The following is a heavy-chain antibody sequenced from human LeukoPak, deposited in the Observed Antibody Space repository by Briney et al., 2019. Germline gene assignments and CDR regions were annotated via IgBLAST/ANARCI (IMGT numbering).Heavy chain of an antibody. Sequence: GASVKVSCKASGYTFTGYYMHWVRQAPGQGLEWMGWINPNSGGTNYAQKFQGRVTMTRDTSISTAYMELSRLRSDDTAVYYCARDQGDANIVVVPAAPAQYFQHWGQGTLVTVSS. CDR1: GYTFTGYY. CDR2: INPNSGGT. CDR3: ARDQGDANIVVVPAAPAQYFQH. J-gene: IGHJ1*01. V-gene: IGHV1-2*02. D-gene: IGHD2-2*01.